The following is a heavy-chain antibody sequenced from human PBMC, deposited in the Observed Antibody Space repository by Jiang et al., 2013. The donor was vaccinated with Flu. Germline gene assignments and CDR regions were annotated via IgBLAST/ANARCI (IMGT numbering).Heavy chain of an antibody. D-gene: IGHD6-19*01. CDR1: GFTFNSYE. CDR3: VSGWYGIDY. J-gene: IGHJ4*02. Sequence: QLVESGGGLVQPGGSLRLSCAASGFTFNSYEMNWVRQAPGKGLEWTSYISTGGDTIFYADSVKGRFTISRDNAKNSLYLQMNSLRAEDTAVYYCVSGWYGIDYWGQGTLVTVSS. V-gene: IGHV3-48*03. CDR2: ISTGGDTI.